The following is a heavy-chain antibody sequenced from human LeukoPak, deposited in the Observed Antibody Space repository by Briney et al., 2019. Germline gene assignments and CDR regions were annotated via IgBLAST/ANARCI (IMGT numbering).Heavy chain of an antibody. CDR2: INPNSGGT. D-gene: IGHD4-23*01. V-gene: IGHV1-2*02. CDR3: ARGGYGGDYNFDY. CDR1: GYTFTGYY. Sequence: ASVKVSCKASGYTFTGYYMHWVRQAPGQGLEWMGWINPNSGGTNYAQKLQGRVTMTTDTSTSTAYMELRSLRSDDTAVYYCARGGYGGDYNFDYWGQGTLVTVSS. J-gene: IGHJ4*02.